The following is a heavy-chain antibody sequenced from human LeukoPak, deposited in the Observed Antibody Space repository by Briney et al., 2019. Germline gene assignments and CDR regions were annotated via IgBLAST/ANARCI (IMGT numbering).Heavy chain of an antibody. CDR3: ARGVKIEYSSSSRNWFFDL. J-gene: IGHJ2*01. D-gene: IGHD6-6*01. V-gene: IGHV4-59*08. Sequence: SETLSLTCTVSGGSISSYYWSWIWQPPGKGLEWIGYINYSGSTNYNPSLKSRVTISVDTSKNQFSLKLSSVTAADTAVYYCARGVKIEYSSSSRNWFFDLWGRGTLVTVSS. CDR1: GGSISSYY. CDR2: INYSGST.